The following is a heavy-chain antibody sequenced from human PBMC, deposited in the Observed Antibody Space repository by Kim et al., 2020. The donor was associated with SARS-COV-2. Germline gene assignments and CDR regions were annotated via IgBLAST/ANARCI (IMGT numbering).Heavy chain of an antibody. V-gene: IGHV4-59*01. D-gene: IGHD5-18*01. CDR3: ARASSGYSREFDY. J-gene: IGHJ4*02. CDR2: IYYSGST. Sequence: SETLSLTCTVSGGSISSYYWRWIRQPPGKGLEWIGYIYYSGSTNYNPSLKSRVTISVDTSKNQSSLKLSSVTAADTAVYYCARASSGYSREFDYWGQGTLVTVSS. CDR1: GGSISSYY.